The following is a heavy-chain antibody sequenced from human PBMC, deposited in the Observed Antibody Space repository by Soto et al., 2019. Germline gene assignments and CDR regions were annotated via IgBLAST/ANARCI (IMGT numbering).Heavy chain of an antibody. D-gene: IGHD3-10*01. J-gene: IGHJ4*02. Sequence: PSETLSLTCTVSGGSISSGGYYWSWIRQHPGKGLEWIGYIYYSGSTYYNPSLKSRVTISVDTSKNQFSLKLSSVTAADTAVYYCARVSSTLGVSYSKYYFDYWGQGTLVTVSS. CDR3: ARVSSTLGVSYSKYYFDY. CDR2: IYYSGST. CDR1: GGSISSGGYY. V-gene: IGHV4-31*03.